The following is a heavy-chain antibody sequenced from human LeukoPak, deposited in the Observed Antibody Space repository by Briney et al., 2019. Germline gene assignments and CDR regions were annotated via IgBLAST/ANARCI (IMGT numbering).Heavy chain of an antibody. CDR2: VYYTGST. V-gene: IGHV4-59*01. CDR3: ARASSPPMMMFH. Sequence: SETLSLTCTVSGGSISSYYWSWDRQPPGKGLEWIGYVYYTGSTNYSPSLKSRLTISVDTSKNQFSLKLSSVTAADTAVYYCARASSPPMMMFHWGQGTLVTVSS. D-gene: IGHD3-16*01. J-gene: IGHJ4*02. CDR1: GGSISSYY.